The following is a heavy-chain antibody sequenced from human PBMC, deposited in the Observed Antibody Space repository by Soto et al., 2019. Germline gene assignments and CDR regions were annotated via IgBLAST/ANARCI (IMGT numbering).Heavy chain of an antibody. CDR3: AHRPGGSGWRYYFDY. Sequence: ESGPTLVNPTQTLTLTCSFSGFSLTSTGVGVGWFRQPPGKALEWLGLTYWNDDDRYRSSLRSRLTITKDTSKNQVVLTMTNKDPEDTATYYCAHRPGGSGWRYYFDYWGQGTLVTVSS. CDR2: TYWNDDD. D-gene: IGHD6-19*01. J-gene: IGHJ4*02. V-gene: IGHV2-5*01. CDR1: GFSLTSTGVG.